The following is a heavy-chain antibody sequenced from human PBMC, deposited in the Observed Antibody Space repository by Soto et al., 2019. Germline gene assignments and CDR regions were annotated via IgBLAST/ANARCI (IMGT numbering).Heavy chain of an antibody. CDR1: GGSISSYY. J-gene: IGHJ5*02. CDR3: ARLKTTTNKLIDL. D-gene: IGHD2-8*01. CDR2: VYYSGNT. V-gene: IGHV4-59*08. Sequence: PSETLSLTCTVSGGSISSYYWSWIRQPPGKGLEWIGYVYYSGNTNYNPSLKSRVTISVDTSKNQFSLKLNPMTAADTAVYYCARLKTTTNKLIDLWGQGTLVTVSS.